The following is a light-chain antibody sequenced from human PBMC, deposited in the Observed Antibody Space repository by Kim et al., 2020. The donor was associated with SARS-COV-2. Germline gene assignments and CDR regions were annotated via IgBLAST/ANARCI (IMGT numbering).Light chain of an antibody. CDR2: DVI. CDR1: NSDVGGYNY. Sequence: QSALTQPASVSGSPGQSITISCTGTNSDVGGYNYVSWYQQHPGKAPKLLVYDVINRPSGVSNRFSGSKSGNTASLTISWLQAEDEADYYCCSYARGSAYVFGPGTKVTVL. J-gene: IGLJ1*01. V-gene: IGLV2-14*03. CDR3: CSYARGSAYV.